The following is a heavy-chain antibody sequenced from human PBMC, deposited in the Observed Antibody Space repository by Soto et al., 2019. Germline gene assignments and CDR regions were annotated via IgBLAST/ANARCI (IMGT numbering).Heavy chain of an antibody. CDR3: ARDGNSSYYYDSSGYSDV. V-gene: IGHV1-46*01. J-gene: IGHJ6*02. Sequence: ASVKVSCKASGYTFTSYYMHWVRQAPGQGLEWMGIINPSGGSTSYAQKFQGRVTITADKSTSTAYMELSSLRSEDTAVYYCARDGNSSYYYDSSGYSDVWGQGTTVTVSS. CDR2: INPSGGST. D-gene: IGHD3-22*01. CDR1: GYTFTSYY.